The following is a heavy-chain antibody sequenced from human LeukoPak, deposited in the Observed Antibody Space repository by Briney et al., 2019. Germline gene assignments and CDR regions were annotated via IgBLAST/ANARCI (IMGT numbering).Heavy chain of an antibody. J-gene: IGHJ4*02. Sequence: ASVKVSCKTSGYSFTDYDIHWVRQATGQGLEWMGWMNPKTDNTEYAQKFQGRVTLTWTTAISTAYMELSSLKSEDTAVYFCARSGPISLRFWGQGTLVTVSS. CDR3: ARSGPISLRF. V-gene: IGHV1-8*01. D-gene: IGHD2/OR15-2a*01. CDR1: GYSFTDYD. CDR2: MNPKTDNT.